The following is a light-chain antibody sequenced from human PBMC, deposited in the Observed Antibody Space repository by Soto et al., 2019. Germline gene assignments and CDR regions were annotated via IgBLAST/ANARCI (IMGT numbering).Light chain of an antibody. J-gene: IGKJ4*01. V-gene: IGKV1-9*01. CDR3: QQLNSYPLT. CDR1: QVISSY. Sequence: DIQLTQSPSFLSASVRDRVTITCRASQVISSYLAWYQQKPGKAPKLLIYAASTLQSGVPSRFSGSGSGTEFTLTISSLQPEDFATYYCQQLNSYPLTFGGGTKVEIK. CDR2: AAS.